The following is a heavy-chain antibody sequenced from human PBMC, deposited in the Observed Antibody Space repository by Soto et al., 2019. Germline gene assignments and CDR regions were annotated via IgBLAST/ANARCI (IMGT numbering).Heavy chain of an antibody. CDR3: ARGGSLYWYFDL. CDR1: GYTFTSYA. V-gene: IGHV1-3*01. CDR2: INAGNGNT. D-gene: IGHD1-26*01. Sequence: ASVKVSCKASGYTFTSYAMHWVRQAPGQRLEWMGWINAGNGNTKYSRKFQGRVTITRDTSASTAYMELSSLRSEDTAVYYCARGGSLYWYFDLWGRGTLVTSPQ. J-gene: IGHJ2*01.